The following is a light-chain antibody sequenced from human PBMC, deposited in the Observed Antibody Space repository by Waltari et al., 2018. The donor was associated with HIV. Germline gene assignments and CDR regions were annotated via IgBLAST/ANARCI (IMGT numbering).Light chain of an antibody. J-gene: IGKJ4*01. CDR3: QQYNHWPLT. V-gene: IGKV3-15*01. Sequence: ETVMTQSPDILSVSPGERPTLSCRASQSVGGDVAWYQQKPGQAPRLLIYGVTSRATGIPARFSASGSGTEFILTISSLQSEDFAVYFCQQYNHWPLTFGGGTKVEIK. CDR1: QSVGGD. CDR2: GVT.